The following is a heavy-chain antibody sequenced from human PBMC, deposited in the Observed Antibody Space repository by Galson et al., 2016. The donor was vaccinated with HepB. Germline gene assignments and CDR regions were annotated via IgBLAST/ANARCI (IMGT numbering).Heavy chain of an antibody. Sequence: SLRLSCAASGFTFGDYAMSWVRQAPGEGLEWVGLIRRKDYGGTTEYAASVKGRFTISRDDSKNIAYLQMNSLKTEDTAVYYCSRSITGPRHSPDKSYFDFWGQGTLLTVSS. V-gene: IGHV3-49*04. CDR2: IRRKDYGGTT. D-gene: IGHD1-7*01. J-gene: IGHJ4*02. CDR1: GFTFGDYA. CDR3: SRSITGPRHSPDKSYFDF.